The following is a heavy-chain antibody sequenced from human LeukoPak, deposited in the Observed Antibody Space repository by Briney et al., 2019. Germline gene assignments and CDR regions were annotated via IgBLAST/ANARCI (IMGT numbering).Heavy chain of an antibody. Sequence: ASVKVSCKASGYTFTGYYMHWVRQAPGQGLEWMGRINPNSGGTNYAQKFQGRVTMTRDTSISTAYMELSRLRADDTAVYYCARDPNYYDSSGYYSPDAFDIWSQGTMVTVSS. CDR2: INPNSGGT. V-gene: IGHV1-2*06. CDR1: GYTFTGYY. J-gene: IGHJ3*02. CDR3: ARDPNYYDSSGYYSPDAFDI. D-gene: IGHD3-22*01.